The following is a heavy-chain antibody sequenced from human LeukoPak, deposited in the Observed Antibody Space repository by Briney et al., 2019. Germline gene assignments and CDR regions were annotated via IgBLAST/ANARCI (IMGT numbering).Heavy chain of an antibody. CDR1: GGSFSGYY. CDR2: INHSGST. CDR3: ARAKGSGSYFNWFDP. Sequence: SETLSLTCAVYGGSFSGYYWSWLRQPPGKGLEWIGEINHSGSTNYNPSLKSRVTISVDTSKNQFSLKLSSVTAADTAVYYCARAKGSGSYFNWFDPWGQGTLVTVSS. J-gene: IGHJ5*02. D-gene: IGHD3-10*01. V-gene: IGHV4-34*01.